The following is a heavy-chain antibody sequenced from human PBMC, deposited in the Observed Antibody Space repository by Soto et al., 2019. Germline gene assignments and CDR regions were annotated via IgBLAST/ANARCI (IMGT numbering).Heavy chain of an antibody. V-gene: IGHV3-74*01. J-gene: IGHJ5*02. D-gene: IGHD3-10*01. CDR1: GFTFSTYW. CDR3: ARGGLKSYWFDP. Sequence: EVQLVESGGGLVQPGGSLRLSCAASGFTFSTYWMHWVRQAPAKGLVWVSRIKGDASTTSYADSVQGRFTISRDNAKNTLYLQMNSLRADEDTAGYYCARGGLKSYWFDPGGQGTLVTVSS. CDR2: IKGDASTT.